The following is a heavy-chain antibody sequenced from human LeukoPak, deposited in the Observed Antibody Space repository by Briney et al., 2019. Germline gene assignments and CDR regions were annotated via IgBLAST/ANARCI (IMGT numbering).Heavy chain of an antibody. CDR2: IIPIFGTA. CDR3: ARDPLGNWNYNWFDP. Sequence: SVKVSCKASGGTFSSYAISWVRQAPGQGLEWMGRIIPIFGTANYAQKFQGRVTITTDESTSTAYMELSRLRSDDTAVYYCARDPLGNWNYNWFDPWGQGTLVTVSS. J-gene: IGHJ5*02. V-gene: IGHV1-69*05. D-gene: IGHD1-7*01. CDR1: GGTFSSYA.